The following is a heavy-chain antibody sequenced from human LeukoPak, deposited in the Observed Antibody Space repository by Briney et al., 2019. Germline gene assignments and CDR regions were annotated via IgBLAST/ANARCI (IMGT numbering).Heavy chain of an antibody. CDR3: ARNTETAIPLPYYFDY. J-gene: IGHJ4*02. CDR2: INTGNGNT. V-gene: IGHV1-3*04. CDR1: GYTFTSYA. Sequence: ASVNVSSTASGYTFTSYAMHWVRQAPGQRLECIGWINTGNGNTKYSQKFQGRVTITRDTSASTAYMDLSSLRSEDTAVYYCARNTETAIPLPYYFDYWGQGTLVTVSS. D-gene: IGHD2-21*02.